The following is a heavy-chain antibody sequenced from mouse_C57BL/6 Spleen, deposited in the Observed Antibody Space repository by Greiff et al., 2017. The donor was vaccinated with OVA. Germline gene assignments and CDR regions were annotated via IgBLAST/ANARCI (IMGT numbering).Heavy chain of an antibody. CDR1: GYTFTSYD. J-gene: IGHJ2*01. V-gene: IGHV1-85*01. Sequence: VQLQQSGPELVKPGASVELSCKASGYTFTSYDINWVKQRPGQGLEWIGWIYPRDGSTKYNEKFKGKATLTVDTSSSTAYMELHSLTSEDSAVYFCAREDFYYGSSYYFDYWGQGTTLTVSS. D-gene: IGHD1-1*01. CDR2: IYPRDGST. CDR3: AREDFYYGSSYYFDY.